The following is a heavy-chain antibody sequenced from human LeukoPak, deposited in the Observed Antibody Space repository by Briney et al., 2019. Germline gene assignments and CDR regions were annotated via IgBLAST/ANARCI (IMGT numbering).Heavy chain of an antibody. CDR3: ARGAQWLAGYMDV. Sequence: SETLSLTCTVSGYSISSGYYWGWIRQPPGKGLEWIGSIYHSGSTYYNPSLKSRVTISVDTSKNQFSLKLSSVTAADTAVYYCARGAQWLAGYMDVWGKGTTVTVSS. D-gene: IGHD6-19*01. CDR1: GYSISSGYY. V-gene: IGHV4-38-2*02. J-gene: IGHJ6*03. CDR2: IYHSGST.